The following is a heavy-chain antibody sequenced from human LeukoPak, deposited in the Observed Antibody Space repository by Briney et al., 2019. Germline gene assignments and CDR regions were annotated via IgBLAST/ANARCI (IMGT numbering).Heavy chain of an antibody. CDR3: ARAYVDTAMPTDY. D-gene: IGHD5-18*01. J-gene: IGHJ4*02. V-gene: IGHV1-69*04. CDR2: IIPILGIA. Sequence: GASVKVSCKASGGTFSSYAISWVRQAPGQGLEWMGRIIPILGIANYAQKFQGRVTITADKSTSTAYMELSSLRSEDTAVYYCARAYVDTAMPTDYWGQGTLVTVSS. CDR1: GGTFSSYA.